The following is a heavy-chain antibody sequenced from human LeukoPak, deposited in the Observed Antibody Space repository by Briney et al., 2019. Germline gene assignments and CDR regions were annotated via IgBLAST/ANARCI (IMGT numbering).Heavy chain of an antibody. J-gene: IGHJ1*01. CDR3: ARESRSSGWYRLIEH. Sequence: SETLSLTCAVYGGSFSGYYWSWIRQPPGKGLEWIGEINHSGSTNYNPSLKSRVTISIDTSKNQFSLKLSSVTAADTAVYYCARESRSSGWYRLIEHWGQGTLVTVSS. D-gene: IGHD6-19*01. CDR1: GGSFSGYY. CDR2: INHSGST. V-gene: IGHV4-34*01.